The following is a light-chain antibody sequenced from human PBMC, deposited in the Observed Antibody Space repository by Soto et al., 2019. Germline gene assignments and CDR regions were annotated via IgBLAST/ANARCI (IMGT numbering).Light chain of an antibody. CDR3: QQYNSYPYT. J-gene: IGKJ2*01. V-gene: IGKV1-5*03. CDR2: KAS. Sequence: DIQMTQSPSTLSASVGDGVTITCRASQTISNWLAWYQRKPGKAPDLLIYKASSLEIGVPSRFSGSGSGTEFTLTISSLQPDDFETDYGQQYNSYPYTFCQGTKLEIK. CDR1: QTISNW.